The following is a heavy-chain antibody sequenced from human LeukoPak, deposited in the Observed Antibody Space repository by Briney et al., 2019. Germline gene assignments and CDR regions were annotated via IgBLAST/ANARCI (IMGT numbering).Heavy chain of an antibody. CDR3: ARAFDHHFDY. V-gene: IGHV3-53*01. J-gene: IGHJ4*02. CDR1: GFIVSSSY. Sequence: GGSLRLSCAASGFIVSSSYMGWVRQAPGKGLEWVSYIYSDGRTFYADSVRGRFTTSRDSSKNTLYFQMNSLRAEDTAVYYCARAFDHHFDYWGQGTLVTVSS. D-gene: IGHD3-16*01. CDR2: IYSDGRT.